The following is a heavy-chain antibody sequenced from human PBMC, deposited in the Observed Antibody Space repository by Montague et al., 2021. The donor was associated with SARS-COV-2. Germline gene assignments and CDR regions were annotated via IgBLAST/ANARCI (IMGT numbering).Heavy chain of an antibody. CDR1: GGPLSNDGYY. V-gene: IGHV4-39*01. D-gene: IGHD3-10*01. CDR2: VYYNGNT. Sequence: SETLSLTCTVSGGPLSNDGYYWAWIRQPPGKGLEWLGSVYYNGNTYYNPALNSRVATSADPSKNHFSLELTSVTAADTAIYYCVRRGASGSRGSQNFFPYWGQGALVIVSS. CDR3: VRRGASGSRGSQNFFPY. J-gene: IGHJ4*02.